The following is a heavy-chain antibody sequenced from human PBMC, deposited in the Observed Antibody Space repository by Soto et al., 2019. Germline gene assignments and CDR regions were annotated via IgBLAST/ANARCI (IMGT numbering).Heavy chain of an antibody. D-gene: IGHD3-3*01. V-gene: IGHV4-31*03. J-gene: IGHJ3*02. CDR1: GCSISSFFYY. Sequence: SETLSLTCTFSGCSISSFFYYWSCIRQHPGKGLEWIGYIYYSLSTYYNPSLKSRVTISVDTSKNQFSLKLSSVTAAETAVYYCARAVKIFYDFDIWGQWTMVTVSS. CDR2: IYYSLST. CDR3: ARAVKIFYDFDI.